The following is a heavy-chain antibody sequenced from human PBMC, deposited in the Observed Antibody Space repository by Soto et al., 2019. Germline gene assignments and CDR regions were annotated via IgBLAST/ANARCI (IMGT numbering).Heavy chain of an antibody. V-gene: IGHV1-69*01. CDR2: IIPIFGTA. D-gene: IGHD4-17*01. J-gene: IGHJ6*02. CDR1: GGTFSSYA. Sequence: QVQLVQSGAEVKKPGSSVKVSCKASGGTFSSYAISWVRQAPGQGLEWMGGIIPIFGTANYAQKFQGRVTITADESTSTAYMELSSLRSEDTAVYYCARAHQDYPLDYCYGMDVWGQGTTVTVSS. CDR3: ARAHQDYPLDYCYGMDV.